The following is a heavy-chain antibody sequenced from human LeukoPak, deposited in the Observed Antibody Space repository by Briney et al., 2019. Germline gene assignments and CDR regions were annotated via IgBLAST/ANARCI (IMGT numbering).Heavy chain of an antibody. V-gene: IGHV3-20*04. J-gene: IGHJ5*02. CDR1: GFTFDDYG. Sequence: GGSLRLSCAASGFTFDDYGMSLVRQAPGKGLEWVSGINWNGGSTGYADSVKGRFTISRDNAKNSLYLQMNSLRTEDTAVYYCARGDKQLVFNRNKGGFDPWGQGTLVTVSS. CDR3: ARGDKQLVFNRNKGGFDP. D-gene: IGHD6-13*01. CDR2: INWNGGST.